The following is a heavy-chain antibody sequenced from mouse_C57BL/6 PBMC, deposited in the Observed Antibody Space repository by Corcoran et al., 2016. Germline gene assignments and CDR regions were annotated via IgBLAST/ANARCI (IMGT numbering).Heavy chain of an antibody. CDR1: GYAFSSYW. CDR3: SSSYDYHGYFVV. CDR2: IYPGDGDT. V-gene: IGHV1-80*01. Sequence: QVQLQQSGAELVKPGASVKISCKASGYAFSSYWMNWVKQRPGKGLEWIGQIYPGDGDTNYNGKFKGKATLTVDKSSSTAYMQLSSLTSEDSAVYFWSSSYDYHGYFVVWGTGTTVTLSS. D-gene: IGHD2-4*01. J-gene: IGHJ1*03.